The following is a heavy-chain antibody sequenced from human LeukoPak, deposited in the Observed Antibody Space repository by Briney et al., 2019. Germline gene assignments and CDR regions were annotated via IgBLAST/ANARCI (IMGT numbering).Heavy chain of an antibody. CDR1: GGSISSYY. D-gene: IGHD1-26*01. CDR3: ARNEYGGYGLLHY. CDR2: IYSSGST. Sequence: SKTLSLTCTVSGGSISSYYWSWIRQPGRKGLEWIGRIYSSGSTNYNPSLKSRVTMSVDTSKSQFSLKLSSVTAADTAVYYCARNEYGGYGLLHYWGQGTLVTVSS. J-gene: IGHJ4*02. V-gene: IGHV4-4*07.